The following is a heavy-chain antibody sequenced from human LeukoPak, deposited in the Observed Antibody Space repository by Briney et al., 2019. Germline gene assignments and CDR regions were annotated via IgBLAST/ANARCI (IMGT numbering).Heavy chain of an antibody. CDR3: ARRPRDTSGYYLGAFHD. CDR2: IGASGADT. Sequence: GGSLRLSCAASGFTFTNYAMTWVRQAPGKGLEWVSVIGASGADTYYSDSVKGRFTVSRDNPQNTLFLHMSSLRAEDTAVYFCARRPRDTSGYYLGAFHDWGQGTTVTVSS. V-gene: IGHV3-23*01. CDR1: GFTFTNYA. D-gene: IGHD3-22*01. J-gene: IGHJ3*01.